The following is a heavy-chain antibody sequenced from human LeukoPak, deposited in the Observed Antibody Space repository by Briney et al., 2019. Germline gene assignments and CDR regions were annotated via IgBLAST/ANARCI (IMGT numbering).Heavy chain of an antibody. CDR3: ARARSYYADFDY. V-gene: IGHV4-34*01. CDR2: INHSGST. D-gene: IGHD3-10*01. Sequence: SETLSLTCAVYGGSFSGYYWSWIRQPPGKGLEWIGEINHSGSTNYNPSLKSRVTISVDTSKNQFSVKLSSVTAADTAVYYCARARSYYADFDYWGQGTLVTVSS. J-gene: IGHJ4*02. CDR1: GGSFSGYY.